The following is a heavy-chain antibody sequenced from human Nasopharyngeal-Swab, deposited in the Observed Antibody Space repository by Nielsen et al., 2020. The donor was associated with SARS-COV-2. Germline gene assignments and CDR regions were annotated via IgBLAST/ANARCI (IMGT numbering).Heavy chain of an antibody. CDR3: ARWRVGGSYSGYYYYYYMDV. Sequence: ASVKVSCKASGYTFTSYAMHWVRQAPGQRLEWMGWINAGNGNTKYSQKFQGRVTITRDTSASTAYMELSSLRSEDTAVYYCARWRVGGSYSGYYYYYYMDVWGKGTTVTVSS. V-gene: IGHV1-3*01. CDR2: INAGNGNT. D-gene: IGHD1-26*01. CDR1: GYTFTSYA. J-gene: IGHJ6*03.